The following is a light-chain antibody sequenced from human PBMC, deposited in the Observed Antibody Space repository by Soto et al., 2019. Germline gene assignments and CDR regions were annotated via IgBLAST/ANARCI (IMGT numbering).Light chain of an antibody. V-gene: IGKV3D-15*01. Sequence: EIVVTQSPATLSVSPGEGATLSCRASQTVSSNLAWYQQKPGQAPRLLIHRASTRATGVPARFSGSGSATEFTLTISSLQSEDFAVYYGQQYNNWPLTVGGGTKVEIK. CDR1: QTVSSN. J-gene: IGKJ4*01. CDR2: RAS. CDR3: QQYNNWPLT.